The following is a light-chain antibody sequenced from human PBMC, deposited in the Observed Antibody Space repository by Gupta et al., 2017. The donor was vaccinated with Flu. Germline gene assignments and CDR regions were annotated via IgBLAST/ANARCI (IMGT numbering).Light chain of an antibody. V-gene: IGKV3-20*01. CDR1: RMVKTNY. Sequence: ATLLSAAGGRAIPSSRAGRMVKTNYFAWYQQKAGQAPRLLIYGASSRASGVPERFSGSGSGTEFTLTISSLEPEDFAVYYCQQHGTEPLIFGHGTKVDTK. CDR2: GAS. CDR3: QQHGTEPLI. J-gene: IGKJ3*01.